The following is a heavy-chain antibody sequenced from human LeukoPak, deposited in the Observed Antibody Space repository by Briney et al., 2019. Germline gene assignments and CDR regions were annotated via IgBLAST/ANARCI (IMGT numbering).Heavy chain of an antibody. Sequence: ASVKVSCKVSGYTPTELSMHWVRQAPGKGLEWMGGFDPEDGETIYAQKFQGRVTMTEDTSTDTAYMELNSLRSDDTAVYYCATDPGEIVPAAKGPRGDYCYGMDVWGQGTTVTVSS. J-gene: IGHJ6*02. CDR2: FDPEDGET. CDR1: GYTPTELS. CDR3: ATDPGEIVPAAKGPRGDYCYGMDV. V-gene: IGHV1-24*01. D-gene: IGHD2-2*01.